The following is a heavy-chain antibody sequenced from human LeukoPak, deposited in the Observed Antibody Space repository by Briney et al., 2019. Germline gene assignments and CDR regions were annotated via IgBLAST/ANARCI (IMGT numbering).Heavy chain of an antibody. J-gene: IGHJ3*02. CDR1: GFTFSSYA. CDR3: AKDQGFTMIVVVITHDAFDI. D-gene: IGHD3-22*01. V-gene: IGHV3-23*01. Sequence: GGSLRLSCAASGFTFSSYAMSWVRQAPGKGLEWVPAISGSGGSTYYADSVKGRFTISRDNSKNTLYLQMNSLRAEDTAVYYCAKDQGFTMIVVVITHDAFDIWGQGTMVTVSS. CDR2: ISGSGGST.